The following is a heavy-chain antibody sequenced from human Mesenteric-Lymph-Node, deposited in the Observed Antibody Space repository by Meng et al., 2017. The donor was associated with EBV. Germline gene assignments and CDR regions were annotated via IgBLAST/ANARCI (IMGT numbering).Heavy chain of an antibody. V-gene: IGHV4-30-2*01. Sequence: RLSRALSVSCVSTGGSVCMRDVSGKWLRRPRGKTIEWNGCIYHVGATIYNPSLKCRVNLSNTQSQNQFSLRLGSVSAAYTAVYYCARGGDYHDYWGQGILVTVSS. J-gene: IGHJ4*02. CDR3: ARGGDYHDY. CDR1: GGSVCMRDVS. CDR2: IYHVGAT.